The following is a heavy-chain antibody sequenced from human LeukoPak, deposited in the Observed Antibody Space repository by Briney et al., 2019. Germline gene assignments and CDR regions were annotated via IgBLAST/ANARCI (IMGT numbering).Heavy chain of an antibody. D-gene: IGHD5-24*01. J-gene: IGHJ4*02. CDR3: AKDPRVGSRVATPCH. CDR1: GFTFTSYA. CDR2: ISGSSGST. Sequence: AGGSLRLSCAASGFTFTSYAMSRVRQAPGKGLEWVSAISGSSGSTYYADSVKGRFTISRDNSKSTLFLQMNSLRAEDTAVYYCAKDPRVGSRVATPCHWGQGTLVTVSS. V-gene: IGHV3-23*01.